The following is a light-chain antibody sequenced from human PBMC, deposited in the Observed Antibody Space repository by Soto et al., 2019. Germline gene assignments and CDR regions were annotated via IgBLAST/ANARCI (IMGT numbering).Light chain of an antibody. CDR3: QQGNNFPLA. J-gene: IGKJ4*01. V-gene: IGKV1-12*01. CDR2: AAS. Sequence: DIQMTQSPSSVSAXVXXXXXXXXLASQYIGTWLAWYQQKPGKAPKLLISAASNLQSGVPTGFSGSGSGTDFTLTISSLQPEDFATYFCQQGNNFPLAFGGGTKVDIK. CDR1: QYIGTW.